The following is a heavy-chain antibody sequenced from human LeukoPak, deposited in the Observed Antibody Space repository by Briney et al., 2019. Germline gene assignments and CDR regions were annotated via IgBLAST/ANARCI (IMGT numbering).Heavy chain of an antibody. J-gene: IGHJ5*02. CDR2: IGGRGGST. CDR3: GKEGGA. V-gene: IGHV3-23*01. D-gene: IGHD3-16*01. CDR1: GFIFSGHV. Sequence: PGGSLRLSCAASGFIFSGHVMHWVRQAPGKGLEWVSAIGGRGGSTYYADSLGGRFTISRDNSQDMVYLQMNSLKVEDTATYYCGKEGGAWGQGTKVTVSS.